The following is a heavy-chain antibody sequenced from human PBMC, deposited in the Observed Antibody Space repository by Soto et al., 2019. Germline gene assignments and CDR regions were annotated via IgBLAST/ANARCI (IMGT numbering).Heavy chain of an antibody. CDR1: GGSFSGYY. Sequence: SETLSLTCAVYGGSFSGYYWTWIRQPPGTGLEWIGEINHSGSTNYNPSLKSRVTISVDTSKNQFSLKLTSLTAAGTAVYYCARDKITGLFDYWGQGTLVTVS. CDR3: ARDKITGLFDY. D-gene: IGHD2-8*02. CDR2: INHSGST. V-gene: IGHV4-34*01. J-gene: IGHJ4*02.